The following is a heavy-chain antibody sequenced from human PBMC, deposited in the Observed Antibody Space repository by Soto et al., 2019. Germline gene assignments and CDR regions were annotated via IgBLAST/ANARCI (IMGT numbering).Heavy chain of an antibody. Sequence: QVQLQESGPGLVKPSETLSLTCTVSGAPITTTKWWAWVRLPPGKGLEWIGELSRGDERSSNPSLEGRFTMSLDKSNNPFSLKLTSVTGADAAIYYCATQTISYTWGVWGRGTSVTVSS. CDR1: GAPITTTKW. D-gene: IGHD3-16*01. V-gene: IGHV4-4*02. J-gene: IGHJ6*02. CDR2: LSRGDER. CDR3: ATQTISYTWGV.